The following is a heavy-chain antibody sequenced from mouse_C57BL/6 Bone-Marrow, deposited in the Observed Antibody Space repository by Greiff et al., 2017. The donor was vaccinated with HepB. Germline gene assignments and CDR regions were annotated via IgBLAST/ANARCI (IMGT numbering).Heavy chain of an antibody. Sequence: QVQLQQSGAELVRPGSSVKLSCKASGYTFTSYWMHWVKQRPIQGLEWIGNIDPSDSETHYNQKFKDKATLTVDKSSSTAYMQLSSLTSEDSAVYYCARRGGSTMAPFAYWGQGTLVTVSA. D-gene: IGHD2-1*01. CDR1: GYTFTSYW. CDR2: IDPSDSET. V-gene: IGHV1-52*01. J-gene: IGHJ3*01. CDR3: ARRGGSTMAPFAY.